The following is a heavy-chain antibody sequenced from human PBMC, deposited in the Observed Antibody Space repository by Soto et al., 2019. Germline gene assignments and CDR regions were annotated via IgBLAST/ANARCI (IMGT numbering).Heavy chain of an antibody. CDR2: MNQNSGDT. V-gene: IGHV1-8*02. Sequence: QAQLVQSGAEVKKPGASVKVSCKASGYTFTSSDINWVRQATGQGLEWMGWMNQNSGDTGYAQKFQGRVTLTRNTSISTAYMDLSSLRSEDTAGYYCARGPPESAGVWGQGTLVTVSS. J-gene: IGHJ4*02. CDR1: GYTFTSSD. D-gene: IGHD3-10*01. CDR3: ARGPPESAGV.